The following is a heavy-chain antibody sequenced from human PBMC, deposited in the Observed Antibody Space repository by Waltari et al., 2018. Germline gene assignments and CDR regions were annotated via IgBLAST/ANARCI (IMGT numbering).Heavy chain of an antibody. J-gene: IGHJ3*02. Sequence: QVQLVQSGAEAKKPGASVKVSCKVSGYTLPESSMHGVRWAPGKGLEWMGGFDPEDGETIYAQKFQGRVTMTEDTSTDTAYMELSSLRSEDTAVYYCATGDSSGSIAAAFDIWGQGTMVTVSS. V-gene: IGHV1-24*01. CDR1: GYTLPESS. CDR3: ATGDSSGSIAAAFDI. D-gene: IGHD3-22*01. CDR2: FDPEDGET.